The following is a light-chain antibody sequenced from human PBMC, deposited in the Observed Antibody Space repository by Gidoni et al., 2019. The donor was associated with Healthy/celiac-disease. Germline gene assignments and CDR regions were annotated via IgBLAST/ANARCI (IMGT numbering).Light chain of an antibody. CDR2: DAS. CDR3: QQYDNLPRLT. CDR1: QDISNY. J-gene: IGKJ4*01. Sequence: DIQMTQSQSSLSASVGDRVTITCQASQDISNYLNWYQQKPGKAPKLLIYDASNLETGVPSRFSGSGSGTDFTFTISSLQPEDIATYYCQQYDNLPRLTFGGGTKVEIK. V-gene: IGKV1-33*01.